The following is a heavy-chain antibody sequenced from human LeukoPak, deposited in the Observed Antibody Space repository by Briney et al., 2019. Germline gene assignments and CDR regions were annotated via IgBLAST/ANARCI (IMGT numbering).Heavy chain of an antibody. CDR1: GFTFSRHS. V-gene: IGHV3-21*01. J-gene: IGHJ4*02. CDR3: ARQGDYYDSSGYYGD. CDR2: ISSSSSYI. Sequence: GGSLRLSCAASGFTFSRHSINWVRQAPGKGLEWVSSISSSSSYIYYADSVKGRFTISRDNAKNSLYLQMNSLRAEDTAVYYCARQGDYYDSSGYYGDWGQGTLVTVSS. D-gene: IGHD3-22*01.